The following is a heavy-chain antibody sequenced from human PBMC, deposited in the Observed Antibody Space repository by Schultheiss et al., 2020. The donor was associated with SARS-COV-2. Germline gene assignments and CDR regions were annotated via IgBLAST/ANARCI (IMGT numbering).Heavy chain of an antibody. CDR1: GGSISSYY. Sequence: SETLSLTCTVSGGSISSYYWSWIRQPAGKGLEWIGRIYTSGSTNYNPSLKSRVTISVDTSKNQFSLKLSSVTAADTAVYYCARELGKVATITHDAFDIWGQGTMVTVSS. CDR2: IYTSGST. D-gene: IGHD5-12*01. V-gene: IGHV4-4*07. CDR3: ARELGKVATITHDAFDI. J-gene: IGHJ3*02.